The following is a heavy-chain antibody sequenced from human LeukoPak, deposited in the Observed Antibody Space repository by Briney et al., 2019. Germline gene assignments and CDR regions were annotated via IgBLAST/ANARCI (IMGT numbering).Heavy chain of an antibody. CDR1: GFTFSSYA. CDR3: AKDLLCRYFDY. CDR2: ISGSGGST. D-gene: IGHD2-21*01. V-gene: IGHV3-23*01. J-gene: IGHJ4*02. Sequence: GGSLRLSCAASGFTFSSYAMSWVRQAPGKGLEWVSAISGSGGSTYYADSVEGRFTISRDNSKNTLYLQMNSLRAEDSAVYYCAKDLLCRYFDYWGQGTLVTVSS.